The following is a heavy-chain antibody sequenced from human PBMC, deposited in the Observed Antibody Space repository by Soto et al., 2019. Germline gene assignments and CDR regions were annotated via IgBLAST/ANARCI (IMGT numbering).Heavy chain of an antibody. CDR1: AGSFTTYY. V-gene: IGHV4-34*01. CDR2: INANGST. D-gene: IGHD3-10*01. J-gene: IGHJ3*02. CDR3: ARIRARFSRSAFDI. Sequence: QVQLQQWGAGLLKPSETLSLTCAVYAGSFTTYYWSWIRQPPGKGLEWLGEINANGSTNNNPSLNSRLTISVDTSKNQCSLRLTSVTAADTAVYYFARIRARFSRSAFDIWGQGTMGTVSS.